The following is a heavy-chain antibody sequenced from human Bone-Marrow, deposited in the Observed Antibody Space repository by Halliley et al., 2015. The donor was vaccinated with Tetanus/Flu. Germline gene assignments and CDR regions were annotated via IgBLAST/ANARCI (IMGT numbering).Heavy chain of an antibody. D-gene: IGHD1-26*01. CDR2: IYYSGST. Sequence: TLSLTCTVSGASVNTGDYYWSWFRQAPGKGLEWIGYIYYSGSTNYNPSLMGRVTISLDTSKNQFSLKLTSVTPADTAVYFCGRDSLLGPTIGWGQGNQVSVSS. CDR3: GRDSLLGPTIG. J-gene: IGHJ4*02. CDR1: GASVNTGDYY. V-gene: IGHV4-61*08.